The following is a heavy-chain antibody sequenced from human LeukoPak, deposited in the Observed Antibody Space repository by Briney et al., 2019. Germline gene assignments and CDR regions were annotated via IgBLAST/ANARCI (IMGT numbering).Heavy chain of an antibody. CDR2: AYHSGST. CDR1: DGSITSHY. Sequence: PSETLSLTCSVSDGSITSHYWSWIRQPPGRGLEWIGYAYHSGSTNYNPSLKSRVTISVDTSKNQFSLKLSSVTAADTAVYYCAREGYCDSSGPAGFDYWGQGTLVTVSS. D-gene: IGHD3-22*01. CDR3: AREGYCDSSGPAGFDY. V-gene: IGHV4-59*11. J-gene: IGHJ4*02.